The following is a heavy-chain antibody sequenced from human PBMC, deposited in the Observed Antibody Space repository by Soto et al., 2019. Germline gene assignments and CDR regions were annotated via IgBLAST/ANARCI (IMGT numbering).Heavy chain of an antibody. D-gene: IGHD5-12*01. CDR2: IYSSGST. Sequence: SETLSLTCTVSGGSISSYYWSWIRQPPGKGLEWIGCIYSSGSTNYNPSLKSRVTISIDTSKNQFSLKLRSVTAADTDVYYCLQWLRLGAFDIWGQGTMVTVSS. CDR1: GGSISSYY. CDR3: LQWLRLGAFDI. V-gene: IGHV4-59*08. J-gene: IGHJ3*02.